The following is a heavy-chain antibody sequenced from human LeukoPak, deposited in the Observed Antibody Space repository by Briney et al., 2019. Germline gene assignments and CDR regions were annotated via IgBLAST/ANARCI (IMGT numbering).Heavy chain of an antibody. J-gene: IGHJ4*02. Sequence: GSLRLSCAASGFTFSSYAIHLVPQAPGKGLEWVALISYDGSNKYYADSVKGRFTISRDNSKNTLYLQMNSLRAEDTAVYYCAKGASRVCSGGSCYSVDYFDYWGQGTLVTVSS. V-gene: IGHV3-30*18. D-gene: IGHD2-15*01. CDR2: ISYDGSNK. CDR3: AKGASRVCSGGSCYSVDYFDY. CDR1: GFTFSSYA.